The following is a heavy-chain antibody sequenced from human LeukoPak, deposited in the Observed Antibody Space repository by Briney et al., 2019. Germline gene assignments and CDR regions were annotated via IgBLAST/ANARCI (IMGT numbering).Heavy chain of an antibody. D-gene: IGHD5-12*01. CDR1: GFTFSDYG. CDR2: IRYDGGDE. J-gene: IGHJ4*02. Sequence: GGSLRLSCAASGFTFSDYGMHWVRQAPGKGLEWVAFIRYDGGDEKYADSVKGRFTVSRDNSKNTLYLQMNSLRVEDTAVYYCAKYRHRAYGSFFDYWDQGTLVTVSS. CDR3: AKYRHRAYGSFFDY. V-gene: IGHV3-30*02.